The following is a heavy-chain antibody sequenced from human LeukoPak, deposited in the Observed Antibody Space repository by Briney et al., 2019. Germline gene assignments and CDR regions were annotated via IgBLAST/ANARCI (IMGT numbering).Heavy chain of an antibody. J-gene: IGHJ5*02. Sequence: PSETLSLTCGVSGYSISTTSHYWGWIRQPPGGGLAWIGSIYYSGRTYYNPSLKSRVTISVDTSKNQFSLTLSSVTAADTAVYYCARHDGTVTLNWFDPWGQGTLVTVSS. CDR3: ARHDGTVTLNWFDP. CDR2: IYYSGRT. V-gene: IGHV4-39*01. CDR1: GYSISTTSHY. D-gene: IGHD1-1*01.